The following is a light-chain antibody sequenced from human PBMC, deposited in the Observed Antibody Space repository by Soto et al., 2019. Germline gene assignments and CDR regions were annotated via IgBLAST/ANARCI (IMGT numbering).Light chain of an antibody. CDR3: QQVNSFPLT. Sequence: DIQMDQSPSTLSACVGDRVAVSCRASQSISSWLAWYQQKPGKAPKLLIYDAYSLQSGVPSRFSGSGSGTDFTLTISSLQPEDFATYYCQQVNSFPLTFGGGTKVDIK. V-gene: IGKV1-12*01. CDR2: DAY. J-gene: IGKJ4*01. CDR1: QSISSW.